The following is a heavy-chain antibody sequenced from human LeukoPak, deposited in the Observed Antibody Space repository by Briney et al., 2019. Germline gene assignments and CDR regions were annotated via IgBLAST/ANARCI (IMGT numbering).Heavy chain of an antibody. J-gene: IGHJ4*02. CDR3: AKGYGWG. V-gene: IGHV3-21*05. D-gene: IGHD2-8*02. CDR2: ISSGSSYI. CDR1: GFTFSSYS. Sequence: GGSLRLSCAASGFTFSSYSMNWVRQAPGKGLEWVSYISSGSSYIYYAVSVKGRFTISRDNSKNTLYLQMNSLRAEDTAVYYCAKGYGWGWGQGTLVTVSS.